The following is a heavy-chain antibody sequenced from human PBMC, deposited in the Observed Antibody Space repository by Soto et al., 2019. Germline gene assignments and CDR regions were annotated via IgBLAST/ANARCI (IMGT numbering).Heavy chain of an antibody. J-gene: IGHJ5*02. V-gene: IGHV1-46*01. CDR1: GYTFSNYY. Sequence: QVQLVQSGAELQKPGASVKVSCKASGYTFSNYYINWVRQAPGQGLEWVGVINPNGGTTMYAQKYQGRVKMTRDTSTNTMYMTLSILRSEDKALYYCARDEGFCSGGSCTGWFEPWGQGTLVTVSS. D-gene: IGHD2-15*01. CDR2: INPNGGTT. CDR3: ARDEGFCSGGSCTGWFEP.